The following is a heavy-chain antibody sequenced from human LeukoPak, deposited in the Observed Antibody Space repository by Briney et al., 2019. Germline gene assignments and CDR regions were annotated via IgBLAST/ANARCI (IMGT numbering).Heavy chain of an antibody. V-gene: IGHV3-21*01. D-gene: IGHD1-26*01. CDR3: ARDDASGNYYAMDL. Sequence: GGSLRLSCAASGFSFSGPSMNWVRQAPGKEPEWVSSISPNSAYIYYTDSLKGRFTISRDNARNSLYLQMNSLRVEDTALYYWARDDASGNYYAMDLWGQGTLVTVSS. CDR1: GFSFSGPS. CDR2: ISPNSAYI. J-gene: IGHJ5*02.